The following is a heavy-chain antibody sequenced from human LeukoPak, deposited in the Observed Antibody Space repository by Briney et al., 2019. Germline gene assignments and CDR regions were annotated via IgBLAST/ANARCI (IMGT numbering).Heavy chain of an antibody. CDR2: IYYSGST. D-gene: IGHD6-19*01. CDR3: ARVGYSSGWYGGTSSSYYYYMDV. J-gene: IGHJ6*03. CDR1: GGSINTFY. Sequence: SETLSLTCTVSGGSINTFYWSWIRQPPGKGLEWIGYIYYSGSTNYNPSLKSRVTISVDTSKNQFSLKLSSVTAADTAVYYCARVGYSSGWYGGTSSSYYYYMDVWGKGTTVTVSS. V-gene: IGHV4-59*01.